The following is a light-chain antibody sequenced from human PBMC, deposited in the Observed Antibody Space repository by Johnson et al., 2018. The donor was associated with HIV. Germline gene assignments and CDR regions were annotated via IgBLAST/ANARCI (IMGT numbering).Light chain of an antibody. Sequence: QSVLTQPPSVSAAPGQMVTISCSGSSSNIGNNYVSWYQQLPGTAPKLLIYENNKRPSGIPDRFSGSKSGTSATLAISGLQTGDEADYYCGTWDSSLSAHYVFGTGTKITVL. CDR3: GTWDSSLSAHYV. V-gene: IGLV1-51*02. CDR2: ENN. CDR1: SSNIGNNY. J-gene: IGLJ1*01.